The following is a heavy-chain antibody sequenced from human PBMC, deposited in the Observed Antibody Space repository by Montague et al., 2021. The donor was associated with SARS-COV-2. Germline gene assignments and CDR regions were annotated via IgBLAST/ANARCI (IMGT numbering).Heavy chain of an antibody. CDR3: ARLGRQQLVRLSGMDV. CDR1: GGSISSSSYY. V-gene: IGHV4-39*07. CDR2: IYYSGST. Sequence: SETLSPTCTVSGGSISSSSYYWGWIRQPPGKGLEWIGSIYYSGSTYYNPSLKSRVTISVDTSKNQFSLKLSSVTAADTAVYYCARLGRQQLVRLSGMDVWGQGTTVTVSS. D-gene: IGHD6-13*01. J-gene: IGHJ6*02.